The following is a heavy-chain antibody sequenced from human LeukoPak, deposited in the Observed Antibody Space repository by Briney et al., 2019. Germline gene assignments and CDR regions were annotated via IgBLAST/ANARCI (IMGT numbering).Heavy chain of an antibody. Sequence: GGSLRLSCAASGFTFSSYSMNWVRQAPGKGLEWVSYISSSSSTIYYADSVKGRFTISRDNAKNSLYPQMNSLRAEDTAVYYCARGAVGATDYWGQGTLVTVSS. D-gene: IGHD1-26*01. CDR1: GFTFSSYS. V-gene: IGHV3-48*01. J-gene: IGHJ4*02. CDR3: ARGAVGATDY. CDR2: ISSSSSTI.